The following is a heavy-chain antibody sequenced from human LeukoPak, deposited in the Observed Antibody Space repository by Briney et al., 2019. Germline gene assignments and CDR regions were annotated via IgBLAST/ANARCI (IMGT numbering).Heavy chain of an antibody. Sequence: GGSLRLSCAASGFTFRSFAMNWVRQAPGKGLEWVSYISSSSSTIYYADSVKGRFTISRDNAKNSLYLQMNSLRAEDTAVYYCARAVKDIVLMVYAKPPKYYFDYWGQGTLVTVSS. V-gene: IGHV3-48*01. CDR2: ISSSSSTI. CDR1: GFTFRSFA. CDR3: ARAVKDIVLMVYAKPPKYYFDY. D-gene: IGHD2-8*01. J-gene: IGHJ4*02.